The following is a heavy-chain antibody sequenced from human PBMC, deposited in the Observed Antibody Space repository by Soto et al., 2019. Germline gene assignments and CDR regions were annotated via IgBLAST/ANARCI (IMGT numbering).Heavy chain of an antibody. CDR3: ARGLSTNVLMDV. CDR2: IIPVFGTP. D-gene: IGHD2-8*01. CDR1: GGTFSSYA. V-gene: IGHV1-69*18. J-gene: IGHJ6*02. Sequence: QVQLVQSGAEVKKPGSSVKVSCKTSGGTFSSYAFNWVRRAPGQGLEWMGRIIPVFGTPNFAQKCQGRVTFTADGSTTTTYRVLASLTSEDTAIYYCARGLSTNVLMDVWGPGTGVTVSS.